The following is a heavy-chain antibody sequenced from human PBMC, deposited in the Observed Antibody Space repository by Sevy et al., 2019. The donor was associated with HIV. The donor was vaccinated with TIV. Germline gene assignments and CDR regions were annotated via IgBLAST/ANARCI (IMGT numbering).Heavy chain of an antibody. Sequence: GGSLRLSCAASGFTFSSYAMSWVRQAPGKGLGWVSAISGSGGSTYYADSVKGRFTISRDNSKNTLYLQMNSLRAEDTAVYYCAKGPYVWGSYRHGYFDYWGQGTLVTVSS. J-gene: IGHJ4*02. CDR1: GFTFSSYA. D-gene: IGHD3-16*02. CDR3: AKGPYVWGSYRHGYFDY. CDR2: ISGSGGST. V-gene: IGHV3-23*01.